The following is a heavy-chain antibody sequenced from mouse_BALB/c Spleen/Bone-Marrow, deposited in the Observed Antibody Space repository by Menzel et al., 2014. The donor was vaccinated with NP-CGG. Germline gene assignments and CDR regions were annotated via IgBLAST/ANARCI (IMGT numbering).Heavy chain of an antibody. D-gene: IGHD2-1*01. CDR3: ANYGNYFDY. CDR2: ISYDGSN. V-gene: IGHV3-6*02. Sequence: VQLQQSGPGLVKPSQSLSLTCSVTGYSITSCYYWNWIRQFPVNKLEWMGYISYDGSNNYNPSLKNRISITRDTSKNQFFLKLNSVTTEDTATYYCANYGNYFDYWGQGTTLTVSS. CDR1: GYSITSCYY. J-gene: IGHJ2*01.